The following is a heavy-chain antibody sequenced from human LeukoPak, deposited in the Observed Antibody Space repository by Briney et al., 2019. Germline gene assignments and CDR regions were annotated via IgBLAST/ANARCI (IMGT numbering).Heavy chain of an antibody. V-gene: IGHV1-46*01. D-gene: IGHD6-6*01. CDR3: ARVQRIAARPGWFDP. J-gene: IGHJ5*02. CDR1: GYTFTSYY. CDR2: INPSGGST. Sequence: ASVKVSCKASGYTFTSYYMHWVRQAPGQGLEGMGIINPSGGSTSYAQKFQGRVTMTRDTSTSTVYMELSSLRSEDTAVYYCARVQRIAARPGWFDPWGQGTLVTVSS.